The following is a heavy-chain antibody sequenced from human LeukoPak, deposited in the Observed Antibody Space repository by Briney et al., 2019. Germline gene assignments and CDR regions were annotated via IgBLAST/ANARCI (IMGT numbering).Heavy chain of an antibody. CDR1: GGTFSSYA. Sequence: GSSVKVSCKASGGTFSSYAISWVRQAPGQGLEWMGRIIPILGIANYAQKFQGRVTITADKSTSTAYMELSSLRSEDTAVYYCARIWADGYQSYYFDYWGQGTLVTVSS. CDR3: ARIWADGYQSYYFDY. D-gene: IGHD5-24*01. CDR2: IIPILGIA. J-gene: IGHJ4*02. V-gene: IGHV1-69*04.